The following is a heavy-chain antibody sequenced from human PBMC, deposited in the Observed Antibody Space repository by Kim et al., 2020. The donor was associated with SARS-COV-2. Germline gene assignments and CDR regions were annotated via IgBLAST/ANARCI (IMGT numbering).Heavy chain of an antibody. D-gene: IGHD6-13*01. CDR2: IFYSGST. CDR1: GGSISSGGYY. V-gene: IGHV4-31*03. Sequence: SETLSLTCTVSGGSISSGGYYWSWIRQHPGKGLEWIGYIFYSGSTYYNPSLKSRVTISVDTSKNQFALKLSSVTAAATAVYYCARDLIAAAGTGGWFDPWGQGNLVTVSS. CDR3: ARDLIAAAGTGGWFDP. J-gene: IGHJ5*02.